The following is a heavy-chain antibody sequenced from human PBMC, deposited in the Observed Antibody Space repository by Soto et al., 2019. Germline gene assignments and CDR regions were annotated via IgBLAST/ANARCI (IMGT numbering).Heavy chain of an antibody. CDR1: GFTFSSYS. CDR3: XXXXYXDLHPFDY. V-gene: IGHV3-21*01. Sequence: EVQLVESGGGLVKPGGSLRLSCAASGFTFSSYSMNWVRQAPGKGLEWVSSISSSSSYIYYADSVKGRFTISRDNAKNXXXXQMNSLRAEXXAVXXXXXXXYXDLHPFDYWGQGTLVTVSS. D-gene: IGHD4-17*01. J-gene: IGHJ4*02. CDR2: ISSSSSYI.